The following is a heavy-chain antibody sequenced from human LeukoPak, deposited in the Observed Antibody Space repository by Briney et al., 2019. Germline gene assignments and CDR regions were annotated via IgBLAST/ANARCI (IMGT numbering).Heavy chain of an antibody. CDR1: GVTFSSYA. D-gene: IGHD3-3*01. J-gene: IGHJ6*02. CDR2: IIPILGIA. V-gene: IGHV1-69*04. CDR3: ARDPVRFLEWLPPYGMDV. Sequence: SVKVSCKASGVTFSSYAISWVRQAPGQGLEWMGRIIPILGIANYAQKFQGRVTITADKSTSTAYMELSSLRSEDTAVYYCARDPVRFLEWLPPYGMDVWGQGTTVTVSS.